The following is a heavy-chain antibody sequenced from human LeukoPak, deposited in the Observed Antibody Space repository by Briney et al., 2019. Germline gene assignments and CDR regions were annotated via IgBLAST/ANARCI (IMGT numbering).Heavy chain of an antibody. J-gene: IGHJ4*02. CDR1: GFTFRNYV. CDR2: ITGDGGGT. Sequence: PGGSLRLSCVASGFTFRNYVMSWVRQTPEKGLEWVSAITGDGGGTNHADSVKGRFTISRDNSKNTLYLQMNSPRAEDAAVYYCAKTGLITDFDYWGRGTLVTVSS. V-gene: IGHV3-23*01. D-gene: IGHD5-24*01. CDR3: AKTGLITDFDY.